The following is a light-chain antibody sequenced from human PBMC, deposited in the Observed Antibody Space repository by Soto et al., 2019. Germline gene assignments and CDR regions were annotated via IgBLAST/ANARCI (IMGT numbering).Light chain of an antibody. CDR3: HQRQSWPRT. Sequence: EIVLTQSPATLSLSPGERVTLSCRASQSVSSYLAWYQQKLGQPPRLLIYQTSLRAAGIPARFSASGSGTDFTLTISDVQPEDFALYYCHQRQSWPRTFGQGTKVDIK. J-gene: IGKJ1*01. V-gene: IGKV3-11*01. CDR1: QSVSSY. CDR2: QTS.